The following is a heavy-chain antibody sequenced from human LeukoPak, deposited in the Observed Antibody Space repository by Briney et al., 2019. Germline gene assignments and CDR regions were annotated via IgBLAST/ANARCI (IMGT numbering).Heavy chain of an antibody. CDR3: ARYGVVGATTVQFDY. Sequence: ASVKVSCKASGYTFTGYYMHWVRQAPGQGLEWMGWINTNSGGTNYAQKFQGRVTMTRDTSISTAYMELSRLRSDDTAVYYCARYGVVGATTVQFDYWGQGTLVTVSS. CDR2: INTNSGGT. J-gene: IGHJ4*02. V-gene: IGHV1-2*02. CDR1: GYTFTGYY. D-gene: IGHD1-26*01.